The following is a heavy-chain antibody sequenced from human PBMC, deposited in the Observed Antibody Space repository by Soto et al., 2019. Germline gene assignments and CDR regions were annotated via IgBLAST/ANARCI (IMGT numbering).Heavy chain of an antibody. J-gene: IGHJ4*02. CDR2: ISSSGSTI. V-gene: IGHV3-11*01. CDR1: GFTFSDYY. CDR3: ASDIETIGTFDY. Sequence: GGSLILSCAASGFTFSDYYMSWIRQAPGKGLEWVSYISSSGSTIYYADSVKGRFTISRDNAKNSLYLQMNSLRAEDTAVYYCASDIETIGTFDYWGQGTLVTVSS. D-gene: IGHD1-26*01.